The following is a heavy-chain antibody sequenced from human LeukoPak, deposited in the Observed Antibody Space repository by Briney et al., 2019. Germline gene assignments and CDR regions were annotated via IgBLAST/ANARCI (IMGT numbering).Heavy chain of an antibody. CDR2: INPSGDTT. CDR1: GYTFTSYY. D-gene: IGHD3-10*01. V-gene: IGHV1-46*01. CDR3: AREGGYYGSGSYLNWFDP. J-gene: IGHJ5*02. Sequence: EASVKVSCKASGYTFTSYYIHWVRQAPGQGLEWMGIINPSGDTTGYAQKFQGRVTMTRDMSTSTVYMELSSLRSEDTAVYYCAREGGYYGSGSYLNWFDPWGQGTLVTVSS.